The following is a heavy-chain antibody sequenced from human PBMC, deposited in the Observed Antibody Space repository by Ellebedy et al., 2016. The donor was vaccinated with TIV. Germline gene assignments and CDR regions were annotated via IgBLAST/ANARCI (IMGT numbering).Heavy chain of an antibody. CDR2: IVGNGAFT. CDR3: AKDRTPSDSYGYFAY. J-gene: IGHJ4*02. D-gene: IGHD3-22*01. V-gene: IGHV3-23*01. CDR1: GFSFSSYA. Sequence: GESLKISCEASGFSFSSYAMTWVRQAPEKGLVWVSGIVGNGAFTFYADSVRGRFTVSRDNSKRTVDLQMNSLRAEDTAVYFCAKDRTPSDSYGYFAYWGQGTLVTVSS.